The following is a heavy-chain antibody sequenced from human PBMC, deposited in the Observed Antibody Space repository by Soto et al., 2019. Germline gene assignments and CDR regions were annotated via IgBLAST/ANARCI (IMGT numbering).Heavy chain of an antibody. CDR3: ARGVLANWGPENWFDP. J-gene: IGHJ5*02. CDR1: GASISRGAYY. CDR2: IYYSGSA. V-gene: IGHV4-31*03. Sequence: SETLSLTCSVSGASISRGAYYWSWIRQHPGKGLEWIGNIYYSGSAYYNPSLKSRVTISVDTSQNQFSLKLSSVTAADAAVYYCARGVLANWGPENWFDPWGQGTLVTVSS. D-gene: IGHD7-27*01.